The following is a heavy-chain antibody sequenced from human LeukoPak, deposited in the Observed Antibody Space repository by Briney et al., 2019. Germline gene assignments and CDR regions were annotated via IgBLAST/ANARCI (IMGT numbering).Heavy chain of an antibody. J-gene: IGHJ4*02. V-gene: IGHV3-30*18. Sequence: GGSLRLSCAASGFTISSYGMHWVRQAPGKGLEWVAVISYDGSNKYYADSVKGRFTISRDNSKNTLYLQMNSLRAEDTAVYYCAKDGVWQWLRGYFDYWGQGTLVTVSS. CDR2: ISYDGSNK. CDR3: AKDGVWQWLRGYFDY. D-gene: IGHD6-19*01. CDR1: GFTISSYG.